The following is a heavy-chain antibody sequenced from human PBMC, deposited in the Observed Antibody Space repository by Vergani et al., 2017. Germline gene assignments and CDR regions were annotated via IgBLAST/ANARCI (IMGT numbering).Heavy chain of an antibody. Sequence: QLQLQESGPGLVKPSETLSLTCTVSGGSISSSSYYWGWIRQPPGKGLEWIGRIYYSGSTYYNPSLKSRVTISVDTSKNQFSLKLSSVTAADTAVYYCARHYDSSGYYFLSRGKDARAFDIWGQGTMVTVSS. V-gene: IGHV4-39*01. CDR3: ARHYDSSGYYFLSRGKDARAFDI. J-gene: IGHJ3*02. CDR2: IYYSGST. D-gene: IGHD3-22*01. CDR1: GGSISSSSYY.